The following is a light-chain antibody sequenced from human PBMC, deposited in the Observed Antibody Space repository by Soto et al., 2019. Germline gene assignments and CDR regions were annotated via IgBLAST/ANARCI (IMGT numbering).Light chain of an antibody. Sequence: ENVLTQSPGTLSLSPGERATLSCRASQSVRTNYLAWYQQKPGQAPRLLIYGASSRATGIPDRFSGSGSGTDFTLTISSLQSEDFALYYCQQYKNWPRTFGQGTKVEIK. CDR3: QQYKNWPRT. CDR2: GAS. CDR1: QSVRTNY. J-gene: IGKJ1*01. V-gene: IGKV3-20*01.